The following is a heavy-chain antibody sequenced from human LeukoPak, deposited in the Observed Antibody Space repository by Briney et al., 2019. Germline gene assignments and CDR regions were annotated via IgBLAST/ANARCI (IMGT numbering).Heavy chain of an antibody. V-gene: IGHV4-30-2*01. D-gene: IGHD5-24*01. CDR3: ARTIRGMATIWWLDP. CDR1: GGSISSGGYS. J-gene: IGHJ5*02. Sequence: PSETLSLTCAVSGGSISSGGYSWSWIRQPPGKGLEWIGYIYHSGSTYYNPSLKSRVTISVDRSKNQFSLKLSSVTAADTAVYYCARTIRGMATIWWLDPWGQGTLVTVSS. CDR2: IYHSGST.